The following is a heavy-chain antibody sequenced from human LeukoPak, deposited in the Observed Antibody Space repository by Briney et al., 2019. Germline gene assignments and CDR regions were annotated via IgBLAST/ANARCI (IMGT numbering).Heavy chain of an antibody. CDR2: MNPNSGNT. D-gene: IGHD3-22*01. CDR1: GYTFTSYD. V-gene: IGHV1-8*03. CDR3: AKDGYYYDSSGYYSF. Sequence: ASVKVSCKASGYTFTSYDINWVRQATGQGLEWMGWMNPNSGNTGYAQKFQGRVTITRNTSISTAYMELSSLRAEDTAVYYCAKDGYYYDSSGYYSFWGQGTLVTVSS. J-gene: IGHJ4*02.